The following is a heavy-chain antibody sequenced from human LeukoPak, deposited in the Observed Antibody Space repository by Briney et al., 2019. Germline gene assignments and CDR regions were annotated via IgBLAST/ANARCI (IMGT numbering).Heavy chain of an antibody. Sequence: GGSLRLSCAASGFTFSDYYMSWLRQAPGKGLEWVSYISRSNGDTKFADSVKGRFTISRDNAKNSLILQMNSLRAEDTAVYYCAKAWAYYYDSSGYLPPYYHYGMDVWGQGTTVTVSS. J-gene: IGHJ6*02. CDR3: AKAWAYYYDSSGYLPPYYHYGMDV. CDR2: ISRSNGDT. V-gene: IGHV3-11*06. CDR1: GFTFSDYY. D-gene: IGHD3-22*01.